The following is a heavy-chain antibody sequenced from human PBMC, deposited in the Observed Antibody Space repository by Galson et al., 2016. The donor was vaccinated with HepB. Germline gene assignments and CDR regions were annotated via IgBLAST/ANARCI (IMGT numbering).Heavy chain of an antibody. J-gene: IGHJ4*02. D-gene: IGHD3-10*01. V-gene: IGHV1-69*13. CDR1: GGTFSSYA. CDR2: IIPIFGTP. Sequence: SVKVSCKASGGTFSSYAISWVRQAPRQGLEWMGGIIPIFGTPNYARKFQGRVTITADASTSTAYMELSSLRSEDTAVYYCARAERFYYGSGSPVYYFDNWGQGTLVTVSA. CDR3: ARAERFYYGSGSPVYYFDN.